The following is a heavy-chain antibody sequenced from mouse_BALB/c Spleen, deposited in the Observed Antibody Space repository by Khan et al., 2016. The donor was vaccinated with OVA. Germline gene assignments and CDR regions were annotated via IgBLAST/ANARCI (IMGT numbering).Heavy chain of an antibody. V-gene: IGHV1-4*01. CDR1: GYTFTSHT. CDR2: INPRSG. J-gene: IGHJ4*01. D-gene: IGHD2-14*01. Sequence: VQRVESGAELARPGASVKMSCKASGYTFTSHTMHWIKQRPGQDLEWIGYINPRSGYNQKLNDKATLTADISSSTAYLQLSSLTSEDSAVYYCARRTTEDALDYWGQGTSVTVSS. CDR3: ARRTTEDALDY.